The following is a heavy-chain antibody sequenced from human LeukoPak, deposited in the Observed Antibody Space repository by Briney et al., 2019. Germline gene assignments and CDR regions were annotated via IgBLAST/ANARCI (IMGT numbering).Heavy chain of an antibody. CDR2: ISYDGSNK. D-gene: IGHD5-18*01. Sequence: GGSLRLSCAASGFTFSSYGMHWVRQAPGKGLEWVAVISYDGSNKYYADSVKGRFTISRDNSKNTLVLQMNSLRAEDTAVYYCAKEFQGIQLWYYFDYWGQGTLVTVFS. J-gene: IGHJ4*02. V-gene: IGHV3-30*18. CDR3: AKEFQGIQLWYYFDY. CDR1: GFTFSSYG.